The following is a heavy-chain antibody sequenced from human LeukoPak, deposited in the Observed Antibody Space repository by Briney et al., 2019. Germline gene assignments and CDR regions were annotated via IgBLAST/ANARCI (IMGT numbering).Heavy chain of an antibody. D-gene: IGHD6-19*01. Sequence: GALTLSCAASGFTFSVYWMSWARQAPGKGLGWVANIKQDGSEKYYVDSGKGRFTISTDNAKNSLYLQMNSLRAEDTAVYYCAAMYSSGWGHYFNYWGQGTLVTVSP. J-gene: IGHJ4*02. CDR3: AAMYSSGWGHYFNY. V-gene: IGHV3-7*01. CDR2: IKQDGSEK. CDR1: GFTFSVYW.